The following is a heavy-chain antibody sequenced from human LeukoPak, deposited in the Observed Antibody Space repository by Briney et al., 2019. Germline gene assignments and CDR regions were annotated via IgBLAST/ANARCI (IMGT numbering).Heavy chain of an antibody. J-gene: IGHJ3*02. CDR1: GFTFSRYG. CDR2: IKQDGSVK. CDR3: AKDLSKSYGDYGTSGAFDI. V-gene: IGHV3-7*03. D-gene: IGHD4-17*01. Sequence: GGSLRLSCAASGFTFSRYGMHWVRQAPGKGLEWVANIKQDGSVKYYVDSVKGRFTISRDNSKNTLYLQMNSLRAEDTAVYYCAKDLSKSYGDYGTSGAFDIWGQGTLVTVSS.